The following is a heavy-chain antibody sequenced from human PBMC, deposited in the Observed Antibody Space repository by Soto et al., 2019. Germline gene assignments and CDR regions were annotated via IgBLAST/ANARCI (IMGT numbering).Heavy chain of an antibody. J-gene: IGHJ4*02. CDR1: GLTFVDYA. D-gene: IGHD3-10*01. V-gene: IGHV3-30*04. Sequence: QVRLVESGGGVVQPGRSMRLSCAASGLTFVDYAMHWVRQAPGKGLEWVAVISYNGKHIYYAESVKGRFTISRDSARTTLYLQMNSLRVDDTAVYYAMTAYGSGNNYQDYWGQGTLVTVSS. CDR3: MTAYGSGNNYQDY. CDR2: ISYNGKHI.